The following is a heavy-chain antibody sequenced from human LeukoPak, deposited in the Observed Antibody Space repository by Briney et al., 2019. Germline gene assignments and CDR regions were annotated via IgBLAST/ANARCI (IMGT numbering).Heavy chain of an antibody. V-gene: IGHV3-30*18. CDR2: ISYDGNT. D-gene: IGHD3-10*01. J-gene: IGHJ4*02. CDR1: GFTFSTYG. Sequence: PGGSLRLSCAASGFTFSTYGMHWVRQAPGKGLEWVALISYDGNTYYADSVRGRFTISRDNSKNTLYLQMSSVRAEDTAVYYCANENGGPDYWGQGTLVTVSS. CDR3: ANENGGPDY.